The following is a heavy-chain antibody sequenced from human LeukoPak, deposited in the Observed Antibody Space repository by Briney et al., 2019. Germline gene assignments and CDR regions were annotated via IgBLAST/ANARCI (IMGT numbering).Heavy chain of an antibody. CDR1: GFTFSNAW. D-gene: IGHD1-26*01. V-gene: IGHV3-15*01. CDR2: IKSKTDGGTT. J-gene: IGHJ4*02. Sequence: PGGSLRLSCAASGFTFSNAWMSWVRQAPGKGLEWVGRIKSKTDGGTTDYAAPVKGRFTISRDDSKNTLYLQMNSLKTEDTAVYYCTTGDPRPEGMYSGSPHGYWGQGTLVTVSS. CDR3: TTGDPRPEGMYSGSPHGY.